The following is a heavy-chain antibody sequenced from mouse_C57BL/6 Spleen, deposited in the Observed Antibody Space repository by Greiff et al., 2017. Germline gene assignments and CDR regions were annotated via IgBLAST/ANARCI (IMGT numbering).Heavy chain of an antibody. V-gene: IGHV3-6*01. J-gene: IGHJ4*01. CDR3: AREGGKDAMDY. D-gene: IGHD1-1*02. Sequence: VQLQQSGPGLVKPSQSLSLTCSVTGYSITSGYYWNWIRQFPGNKLEWMGFISYDGSNNYNQSLKNRISITRDTSKNQFFLKMNTVTTEDTATYYCAREGGKDAMDYWGQGTSVTVSS. CDR2: ISYDGSN. CDR1: GYSITSGYY.